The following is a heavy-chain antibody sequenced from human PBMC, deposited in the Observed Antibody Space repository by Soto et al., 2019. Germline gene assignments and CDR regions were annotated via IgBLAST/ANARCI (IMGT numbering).Heavy chain of an antibody. CDR2: ISGYNGDT. J-gene: IGHJ4*02. CDR1: GYTFTSYG. CDR3: ARDWVGDLAY. V-gene: IGHV1-18*01. D-gene: IGHD4-17*01. Sequence: QVQLVQSGGEVKQPGASVKVSCKTSGYTFTSYGISWVRQAPGQGLEWRGWISGYNGDTKYVQKFQGRVTLTTDTSTNPAYMEVRSLRSDDTAVYYCARDWVGDLAYWGQGTLVTVSS.